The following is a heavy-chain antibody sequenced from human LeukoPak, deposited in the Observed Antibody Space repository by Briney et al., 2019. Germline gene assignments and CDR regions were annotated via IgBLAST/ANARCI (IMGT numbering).Heavy chain of an antibody. V-gene: IGHV5-51*01. Sequence: GESLKISCKGSGYSFSTDWIGWVRQMPGKGLEWMGIIYIGDSETRYSPSFQGQVTISADKSISTAHLQWSGLKASDTAMYYCARLEMATITSFDYWGQGTLVTVSS. CDR2: IYIGDSET. CDR1: GYSFSTDW. CDR3: ARLEMATITSFDY. J-gene: IGHJ4*02. D-gene: IGHD5-24*01.